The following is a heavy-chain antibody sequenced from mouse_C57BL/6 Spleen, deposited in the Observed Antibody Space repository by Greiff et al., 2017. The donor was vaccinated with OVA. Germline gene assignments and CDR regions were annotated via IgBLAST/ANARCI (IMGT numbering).Heavy chain of an antibody. CDR1: GFTIKDYY. CDR2: IDPEDGET. CDR3: ARSTLTTVVATDAMDY. V-gene: IGHV14-2*01. J-gene: IGHJ4*01. Sequence: VQLQQSGAELVKPGASVKLSCTASGFTIKDYYMHWVKQRTEQGLEWIGRIDPEDGETKYAPKFQGKATITADTSSNTAYLQLSSLTSEDTAVYYCARSTLTTVVATDAMDYWGQGTSVTVSS. D-gene: IGHD1-1*01.